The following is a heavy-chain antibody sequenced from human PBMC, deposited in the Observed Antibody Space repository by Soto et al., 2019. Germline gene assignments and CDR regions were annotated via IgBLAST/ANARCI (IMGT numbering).Heavy chain of an antibody. CDR3: AKLPAQSDDSFDI. Sequence: EVQVVESGGGLVQPGGSLRLSCAASGFSFSWYWMHWVRQAPGKGLVWVSRINNEGSITSYADSVRGRFTISRDNAKNTLYLQMNSLRDEDTALYYCAKLPAQSDDSFDIWGQGTMGTVSS. V-gene: IGHV3-74*01. J-gene: IGHJ3*02. CDR2: INNEGSIT. D-gene: IGHD2-2*01. CDR1: GFSFSWYW.